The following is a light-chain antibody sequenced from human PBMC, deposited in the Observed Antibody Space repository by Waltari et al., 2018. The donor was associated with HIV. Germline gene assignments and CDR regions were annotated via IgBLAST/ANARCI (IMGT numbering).Light chain of an antibody. J-gene: IGKJ2*01. CDR2: AAS. Sequence: DIQFTQSPSFLSASVGARVPITCRASQGISSYLAWYQQKPGKAPKLLIYAASTLQSGVPSRFSGSGSGTEFTLTISSLQPEDFATYYCQQLNSYPRTFGQGTKLEIK. V-gene: IGKV1-9*01. CDR1: QGISSY. CDR3: QQLNSYPRT.